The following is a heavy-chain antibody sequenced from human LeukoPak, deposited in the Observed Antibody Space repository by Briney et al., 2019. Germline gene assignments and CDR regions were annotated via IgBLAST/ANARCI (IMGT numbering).Heavy chain of an antibody. J-gene: IGHJ6*03. CDR1: GYSFTSYW. CDR3: ARQYANYYYYYMDV. Sequence: GASLQISCKGSGYSFTSYWIGWVRQLPGKGLEWMGIIYPGDSDTRYSPSFQGQVTISADKSISTAYLQWSSLKASDTAMYYCARQYANYYYYYMDVWGKGTTVTVSS. CDR2: IYPGDSDT. V-gene: IGHV5-51*01. D-gene: IGHD2-8*01.